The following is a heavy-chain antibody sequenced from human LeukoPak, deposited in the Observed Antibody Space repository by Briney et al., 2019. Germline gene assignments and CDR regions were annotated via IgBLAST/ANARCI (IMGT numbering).Heavy chain of an antibody. Sequence: ASQTLSLTCTVSGGSISSGGYYWSWIRQHPGKGLEWIGYIYYSGSTYYNQSLKSRVTISVDTSKNQFSLKLSSVTAADTAVYYCARDGKSQGQYCSSTSCYAYYYYGMDVWGQGTTVTVSS. J-gene: IGHJ6*02. V-gene: IGHV4-31*03. CDR1: GGSISSGGYY. CDR2: IYYSGST. CDR3: ARDGKSQGQYCSSTSCYAYYYYGMDV. D-gene: IGHD2-2*01.